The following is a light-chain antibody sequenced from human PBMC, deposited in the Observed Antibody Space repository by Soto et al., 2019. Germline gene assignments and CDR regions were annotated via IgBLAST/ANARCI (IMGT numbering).Light chain of an antibody. V-gene: IGLV1-36*01. CDR1: TSNIGNNA. CDR3: AAWDDSLRGVI. Sequence: QSVLTQPPSLSEAPRQRVTISCSGGTSNIGNNAVNWYQQLPGKAPKLLIYYNDLLASGVSDRFSGSKSGTSASLAISGLQPEDEADYYCAAWDDSLRGVIFGGGTKLTV. CDR2: YND. J-gene: IGLJ2*01.